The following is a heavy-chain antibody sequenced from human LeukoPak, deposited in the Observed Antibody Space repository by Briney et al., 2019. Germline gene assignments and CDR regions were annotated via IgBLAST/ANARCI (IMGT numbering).Heavy chain of an antibody. Sequence: SETLSLTCTVSGGSISNYYWSWIRQPPGKGLEWLGYIHYTGNTIYNPSLKSRVTISMDTAKNQFSLKVSSVTAADTAVYYCARDGAGMTGTGLDYWGQGILATVSS. CDR1: GGSISNYY. V-gene: IGHV4-59*01. CDR3: ARDGAGMTGTGLDY. J-gene: IGHJ4*02. D-gene: IGHD3-9*01. CDR2: IHYTGNT.